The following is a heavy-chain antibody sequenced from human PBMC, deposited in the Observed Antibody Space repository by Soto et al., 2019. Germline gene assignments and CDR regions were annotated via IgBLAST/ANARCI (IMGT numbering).Heavy chain of an antibody. Sequence: PSETLSLPCIVSGGSISSSSYYWGWIRQPPGKGLEWIWSIYYSGRTYYNPSLKSRVTISVDSSKPPFSLKLNSVTAADTAVFYCARHRARNWFDPWGQGTLVTVSS. CDR1: GGSISSSSYY. V-gene: IGHV4-39*01. D-gene: IGHD6-6*01. CDR2: IYYSGRT. CDR3: ARHRARNWFDP. J-gene: IGHJ5*02.